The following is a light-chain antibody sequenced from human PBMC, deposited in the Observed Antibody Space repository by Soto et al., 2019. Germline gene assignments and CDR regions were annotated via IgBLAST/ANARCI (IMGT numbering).Light chain of an antibody. Sequence: EIVMTQSPATLSVSPGERAILSCRASLSVSSKLAWYQQKPGQAPRLLIYGASTRATGVPARFSGSGSGTEFTLTISSLQSEDFAVYYCQQYSDWPPTFGQGTKVDIK. CDR1: LSVSSK. CDR3: QQYSDWPPT. V-gene: IGKV3-15*01. J-gene: IGKJ1*01. CDR2: GAS.